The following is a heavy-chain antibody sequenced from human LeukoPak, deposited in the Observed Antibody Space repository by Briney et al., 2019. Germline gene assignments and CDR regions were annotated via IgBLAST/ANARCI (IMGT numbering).Heavy chain of an antibody. Sequence: ASVKVSCKASGDTFTSYGISWVRQAPGQGLEWMGWISAYNGNTNYAQKLQGRVTMTTDTSTSTAYMELRSLRSDDTAVYYCARVIVGAFCSDYWGQGTLVTVSS. D-gene: IGHD1-26*01. CDR1: GDTFTSYG. V-gene: IGHV1-18*01. CDR3: ARVIVGAFCSDY. CDR2: ISAYNGNT. J-gene: IGHJ4*02.